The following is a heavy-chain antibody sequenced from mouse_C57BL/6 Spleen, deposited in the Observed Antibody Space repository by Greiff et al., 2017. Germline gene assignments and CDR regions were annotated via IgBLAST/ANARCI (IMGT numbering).Heavy chain of an antibody. V-gene: IGHV1-64*01. CDR3: ARAAQATLYAMDY. D-gene: IGHD3-2*02. CDR2: IHPNSGST. Sequence: QVQLQQPGAELVKPGASVKLSCKASGYTFTSYWMHWVKQRPGQGLEWIGMIHPNSGSTNYNEKFKSKATLTADKSSSTAYMPLSSLTSEDSAVYYCARAAQATLYAMDYWGQGTSVTVSS. J-gene: IGHJ4*01. CDR1: GYTFTSYW.